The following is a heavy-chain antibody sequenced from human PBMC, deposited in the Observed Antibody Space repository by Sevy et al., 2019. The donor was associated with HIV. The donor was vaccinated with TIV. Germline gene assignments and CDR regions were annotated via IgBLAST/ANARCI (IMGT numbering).Heavy chain of an antibody. J-gene: IGHJ4*02. CDR3: AIDHRRDGMIVVPFEK. CDR2: IRSETGGGTT. D-gene: IGHD3-22*01. CDR1: GLSFSNAW. V-gene: IGHV3-15*01. Sequence: GGSLRLSCAASGLSFSNAWMAWVRQAPGKGLEWVGRIRSETGGGTTDFAPFAKGKFTISRYDPKNTLYLQMNSLKTEDTAVYYCAIDHRRDGMIVVPFEKWGLGTLVTVSS.